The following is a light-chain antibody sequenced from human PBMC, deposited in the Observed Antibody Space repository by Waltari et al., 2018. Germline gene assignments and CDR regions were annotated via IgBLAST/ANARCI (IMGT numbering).Light chain of an antibody. CDR2: DAS. V-gene: IGKV3-20*01. CDR1: QSVSRS. J-gene: IGKJ1*01. Sequence: EIVLTQSPGTLSFSPGEGATFSCRASQSVSRSLAWYQQKPGQAPRLLIYDASTRATGIPDRFSGSGSGTDFSLTSSRLEPEDFAVYYCQKYVSLPATFGQGTTVEIK. CDR3: QKYVSLPAT.